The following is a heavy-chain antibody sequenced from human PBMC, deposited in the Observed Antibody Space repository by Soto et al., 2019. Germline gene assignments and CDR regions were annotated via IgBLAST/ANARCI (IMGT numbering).Heavy chain of an antibody. Sequence: SETLSLTCNVSGVSISGYFWSWIRQPAGKGLEWIGRIYSSGSTNYNPSLKNRVTISVDTPKNLFTLRLDSLTAADTAVYFRARDPLTPDTSGPDFDFWGQGILVTVCS. V-gene: IGHV4-4*07. CDR3: ARDPLTPDTSGPDFDF. D-gene: IGHD2-15*01. CDR2: IYSSGST. CDR1: GVSISGYF. J-gene: IGHJ4*02.